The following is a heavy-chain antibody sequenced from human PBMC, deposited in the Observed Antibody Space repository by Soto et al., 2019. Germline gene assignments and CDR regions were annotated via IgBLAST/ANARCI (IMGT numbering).Heavy chain of an antibody. CDR1: GGSVSSGYFF. Sequence: PSETLSLTCTVSGGSVSSGYFFWSWVRQPPGKGLEWIGYIDYSGSTHYSSSLKSRVTMSIDTSKNQFPLKLTSVTAADTAVYYCARLSSIDSSGYYLDYWGQGTLVTVSS. CDR2: IDYSGST. D-gene: IGHD3-22*01. CDR3: ARLSSIDSSGYYLDY. V-gene: IGHV4-31*02. J-gene: IGHJ4*02.